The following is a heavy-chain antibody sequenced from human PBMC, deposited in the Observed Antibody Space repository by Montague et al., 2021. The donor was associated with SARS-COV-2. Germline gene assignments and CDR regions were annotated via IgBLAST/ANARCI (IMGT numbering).Heavy chain of an antibody. CDR2: IYHSGST. CDR3: ARERRYCSGGSCYSGWFDP. Sequence: TLSLTCAVSGGSISSGGYSWSWIRQPPGKGLEWIGYIYHSGSTYYNPSLKSRVTISVDRSKNQFSLKPSSVTAADTAVYYCARERRYCSGGSCYSGWFDPWGQGTLVTVSS. J-gene: IGHJ5*02. CDR1: GGSISSGGYS. D-gene: IGHD2-15*01. V-gene: IGHV4-30-2*01.